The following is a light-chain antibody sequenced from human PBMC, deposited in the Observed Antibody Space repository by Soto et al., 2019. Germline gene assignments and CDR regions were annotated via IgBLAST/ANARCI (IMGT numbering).Light chain of an antibody. Sequence: EIVLTQSPGILSLSPGDRATVSCRASQSVSDNFLAWHQQKPGQAPRLLIFESSTRATGIPDRFSGSGSGTDFTLTISRVEPEDFAVYYCQQYGNSPFSFGPGTKVDIK. CDR2: ESS. J-gene: IGKJ3*01. V-gene: IGKV3-20*01. CDR1: QSVSDNF. CDR3: QQYGNSPFS.